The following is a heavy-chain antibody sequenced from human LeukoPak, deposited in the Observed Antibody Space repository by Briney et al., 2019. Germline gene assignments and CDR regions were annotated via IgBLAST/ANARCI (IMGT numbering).Heavy chain of an antibody. CDR1: GGSISGYY. Sequence: SETLSLTCTVSGGSISGYYWSWIRRPPGKGLEWIGHIYYSGSADYNASLKSRATMFVDTSKNEFSLTLRSVTAADTAVYYCTRVGDSSGYSVLDSWGQGTLVTVSS. J-gene: IGHJ4*02. CDR2: IYYSGSA. CDR3: TRVGDSSGYSVLDS. V-gene: IGHV4-59*01. D-gene: IGHD3-22*01.